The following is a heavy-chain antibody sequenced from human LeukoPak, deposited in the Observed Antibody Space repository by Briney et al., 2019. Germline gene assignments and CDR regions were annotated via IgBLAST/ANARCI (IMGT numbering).Heavy chain of an antibody. CDR2: MNGEGTTI. J-gene: IGHJ4*02. D-gene: IGHD1-7*01. CDR1: GLTFRTTW. Sequence: GGSLRLSCATSGLTFRTTWMHWVRQAPGKGLMWVSRMNGEGTTIDYADSVKGRFTVSRDHAKNTLFLQMNNLRTEDTALYFCATARNFRFEYWGQGSLVIVSA. CDR3: ATARNFRFEY. V-gene: IGHV3-74*01.